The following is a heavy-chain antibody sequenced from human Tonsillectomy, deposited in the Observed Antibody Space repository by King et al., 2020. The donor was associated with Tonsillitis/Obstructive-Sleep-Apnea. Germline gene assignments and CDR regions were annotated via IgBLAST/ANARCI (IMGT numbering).Heavy chain of an antibody. CDR2: LRGSGGNT. V-gene: IGHV3-23*04. Sequence: VQLVESGGGLVQPGGSLRLSCAASVFTFSSYAISRVRQAPGKGLEWVSVLRGSGGNTNYADCVKGRFTISMDNSKNTLYLQMNSLRAEDTAVYYCAKDRGHCSSTSCYVNSDYWGQGTLVTVSS. CDR3: AKDRGHCSSTSCYVNSDY. J-gene: IGHJ4*02. D-gene: IGHD2-2*01. CDR1: VFTFSSYA.